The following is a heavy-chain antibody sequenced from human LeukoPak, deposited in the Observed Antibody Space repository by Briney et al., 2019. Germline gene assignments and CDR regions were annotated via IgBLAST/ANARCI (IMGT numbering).Heavy chain of an antibody. CDR1: GFTFRSFA. D-gene: IGHD4/OR15-4a*01. V-gene: IGHV3-30*14. CDR2: ISYDGSNK. J-gene: IGHJ4*02. Sequence: GGSLRLSCAASGFTFRSFAMHWVRQAPGKGLEWVAVISYDGSNKKYADSVKGRFTISRDNSKNTLYLQMNSLRAEDTAVYYCARRAGAYSHPYDYWGQGTLVTVSS. CDR3: ARRAGAYSHPYDY.